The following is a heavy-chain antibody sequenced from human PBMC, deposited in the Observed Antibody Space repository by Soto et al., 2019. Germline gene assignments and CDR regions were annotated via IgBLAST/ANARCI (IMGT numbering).Heavy chain of an antibody. J-gene: IGHJ4*02. CDR2: LYVGGTT. CDR1: GFSVSSTY. Sequence: EVQLVETGGGLIQPGGSLTLSCAASGFSVSSTYMSWVRQAPGKGLQWVSVLYVGGTTYYANSVKGRFTISRDNSRNTFYLHLDSLTTEDTAVYYCARHPPTNSWPAALDYWGQGALVTVSS. D-gene: IGHD2-15*01. V-gene: IGHV3-53*02. CDR3: ARHPPTNSWPAALDY.